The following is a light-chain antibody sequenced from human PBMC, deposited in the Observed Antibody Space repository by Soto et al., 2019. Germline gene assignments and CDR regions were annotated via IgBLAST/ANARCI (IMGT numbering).Light chain of an antibody. CDR3: GTWDSSLSVYV. J-gene: IGLJ1*01. CDR2: ANN. V-gene: IGLV1-51*01. CDR1: SSNIGNNY. Sequence: QSVLTQPPSVSAAPGQKVTISCSGSSSNIGNNYVSWYQQLPGTAPKLLIYANNKRPSGIPDRFSGSKSGTSATLGITGLQTGDEADYYCGTWDSSLSVYVFGTGTKLTVL.